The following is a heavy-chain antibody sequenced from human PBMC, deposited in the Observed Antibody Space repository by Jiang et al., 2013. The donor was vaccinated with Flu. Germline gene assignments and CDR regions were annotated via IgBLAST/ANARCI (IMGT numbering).Heavy chain of an antibody. J-gene: IGHJ5*02. D-gene: IGHD2-2*01. CDR2: IYGGGRT. Sequence: SNTYMSWGPPGSRGRVWSGVSVIYGGGRTFYADSVKGRFTLSRDTSKDTIYLQMNSLRAEDTAVYYCARIPMKFQLLPSDTWGQGTLVTVSS. CDR1: SNTY. CDR3: ARIPMKFQLLPSDT. V-gene: IGHV3-53*01.